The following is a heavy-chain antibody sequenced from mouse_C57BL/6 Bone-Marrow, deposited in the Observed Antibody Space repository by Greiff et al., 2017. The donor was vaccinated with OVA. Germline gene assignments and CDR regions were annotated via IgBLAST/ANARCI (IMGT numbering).Heavy chain of an antibody. Sequence: EVKVVESGGGLVQPGGSLKLSCAASGFTFSDYYMYWVRQTPEKRLEWVAYISNGGGSTYYPDTVKGRFTISRDNAKNTLYLQMSRLKSEDTAMYYCARHHDGYYSYYYAMDYWGQGTSVTVSS. J-gene: IGHJ4*01. CDR2: ISNGGGST. CDR1: GFTFSDYY. V-gene: IGHV5-12*01. D-gene: IGHD2-3*01. CDR3: ARHHDGYYSYYYAMDY.